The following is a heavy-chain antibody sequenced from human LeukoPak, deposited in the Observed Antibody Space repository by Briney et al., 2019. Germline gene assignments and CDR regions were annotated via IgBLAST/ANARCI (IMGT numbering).Heavy chain of an antibody. V-gene: IGHV4-39*07. Sequence: SETLSLTCTVSGGSISSSSYYWGWIRQPPGKGLEWIGSIYYSGSTYYNPSLKSRVIISVDTSKNQFSLKLSSVTAADTAVYYCARRRFQGYSYGRDYYYMDVWGQGTLVTVSS. CDR1: GGSISSSSYY. CDR2: IYYSGST. CDR3: ARRRFQGYSYGRDYYYMDV. J-gene: IGHJ6*03. D-gene: IGHD5-18*01.